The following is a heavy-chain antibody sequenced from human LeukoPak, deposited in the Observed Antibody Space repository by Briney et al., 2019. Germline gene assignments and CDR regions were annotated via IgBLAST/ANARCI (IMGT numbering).Heavy chain of an antibody. CDR1: GFTFSSYA. CDR2: ISYDGSNK. D-gene: IGHD6-13*01. CDR3: AREARIAAAVGDAFDI. Sequence: GRSLRLSCAASGFTFSSYAMHWVRQAPGKGLEWVAVISYDGSNKYYADSVKGRFTISRDNSKNTLYLQMNSLRAEDTAVYYCAREARIAAAVGDAFDIWGQGTMVTVSS. V-gene: IGHV3-30-3*01. J-gene: IGHJ3*02.